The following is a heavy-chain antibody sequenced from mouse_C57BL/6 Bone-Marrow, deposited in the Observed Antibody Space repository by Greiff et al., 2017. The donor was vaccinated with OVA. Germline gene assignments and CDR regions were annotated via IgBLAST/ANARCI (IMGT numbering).Heavy chain of an antibody. Sequence: EVMLVESEGGLVQPGSSMKLSCTASGFTFSDYYMAWVRQVPEKGLEWVANINYDGSSTYYLDSLKSRFIISRDNAKNILYLQMSSLKSEDTATYDCAREGGGDYAMDYWGQGTSVTVSS. V-gene: IGHV5-16*01. CDR1: GFTFSDYY. CDR2: INYDGSST. CDR3: AREGGGDYAMDY. J-gene: IGHJ4*01.